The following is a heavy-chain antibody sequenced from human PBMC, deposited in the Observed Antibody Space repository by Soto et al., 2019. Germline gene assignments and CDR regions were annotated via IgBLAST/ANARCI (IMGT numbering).Heavy chain of an antibody. V-gene: IGHV1-69*13. CDR1: GGTFSSYA. D-gene: IGHD3-3*01. CDR3: ARTYTIFGVVTPYNWFDP. CDR2: IIPIFGTA. J-gene: IGHJ5*02. Sequence: AASVKVSCKASGGTFSSYAISWVRQAPGQGLEWMGGIIPIFGTANYAQKFQGRVTITADESTSTAYMELSSLRSEDTAVYYCARTYTIFGVVTPYNWFDPWGQGTLVTVSS.